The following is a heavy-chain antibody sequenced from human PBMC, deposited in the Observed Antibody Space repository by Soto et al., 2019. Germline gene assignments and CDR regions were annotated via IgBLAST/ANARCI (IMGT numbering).Heavy chain of an antibody. CDR3: ARAAATSTATGVSKYFDY. CDR1: GDSVASNSVA. J-gene: IGHJ4*02. CDR2: TYSRSKWYN. Sequence: SQTLSLTCAISGDSVASNSVAWNWIRQSPSRGLEWLGRTYSRSKWYNKYAVSVKSRIIINPDTSKNHFSLQLNSVTPEDTAVYYCARAAATSTATGVSKYFDYWGQGTLVTVSS. D-gene: IGHD5-18*01. V-gene: IGHV6-1*01.